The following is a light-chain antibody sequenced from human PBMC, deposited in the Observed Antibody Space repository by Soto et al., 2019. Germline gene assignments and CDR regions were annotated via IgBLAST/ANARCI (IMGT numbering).Light chain of an antibody. V-gene: IGKV3-20*01. CDR2: GAS. J-gene: IGKJ3*01. Sequence: IVLTQSPGTLSLSPGERATLACRASQSVSNNYLAWYQQKPGQAPRLLIYGASNRATGIPDRFSGSGSGTDFTLTISRLEPEDFAVYYCQHYGSSPPFTFGPGTTVDIK. CDR3: QHYGSSPPFT. CDR1: QSVSNNY.